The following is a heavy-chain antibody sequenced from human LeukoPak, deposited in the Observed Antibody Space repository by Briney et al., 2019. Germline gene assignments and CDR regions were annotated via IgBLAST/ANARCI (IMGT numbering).Heavy chain of an antibody. CDR2: ISAYNGNT. CDR3: ARGSLGYCSSTSCPNWFDP. D-gene: IGHD2-2*01. CDR1: GYTFTSYG. J-gene: IGHJ5*02. V-gene: IGHV1-18*01. Sequence: ASVKVSCKASGYTFTSYGTSWVRQAPGQGLEWMGWISAYNGNTNYAQKLQGRVTMTTDTSTSTAYMELRSLRSDDTAVYYCARGSLGYCSSTSCPNWFDPWGQGTLVTVSS.